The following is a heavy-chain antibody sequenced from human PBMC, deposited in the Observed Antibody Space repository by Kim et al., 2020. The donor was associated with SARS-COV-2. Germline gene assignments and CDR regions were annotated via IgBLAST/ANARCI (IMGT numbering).Heavy chain of an antibody. D-gene: IGHD6-13*01. Sequence: GESLKISCKGSGYSFTSYWISWVRQMPGKGLEWMGRIDPSDSYTNYSPSFQGHVTISADKSISTAYLQWSSLKASDTAMYYCARQRDYGSSWYFGIYYYYGMDVWGQGTTVTVSS. CDR3: ARQRDYGSSWYFGIYYYYGMDV. V-gene: IGHV5-10-1*01. CDR2: IDPSDSYT. J-gene: IGHJ6*02. CDR1: GYSFTSYW.